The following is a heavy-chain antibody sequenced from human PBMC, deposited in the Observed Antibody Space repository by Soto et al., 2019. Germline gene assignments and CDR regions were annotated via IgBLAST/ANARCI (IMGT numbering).Heavy chain of an antibody. Sequence: SETLSLTCAVSGGSISSGGYSWSWIRQPPGKGLEWIGYIYYSGSTNYNPSLKSRVTISVDTSKNQFSLKLSSVTAADTAVYYCAREGIVATRPINWGQGTLVTVSS. CDR2: IYYSGST. CDR3: AREGIVATRPIN. V-gene: IGHV4-61*08. CDR1: GGSISSGGYS. J-gene: IGHJ4*02. D-gene: IGHD5-12*01.